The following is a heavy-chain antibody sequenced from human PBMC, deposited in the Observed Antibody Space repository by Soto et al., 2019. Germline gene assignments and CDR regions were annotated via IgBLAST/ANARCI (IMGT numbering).Heavy chain of an antibody. D-gene: IGHD2-2*01. CDR1: GGTFSSYA. CDR2: IIPIFGTA. Sequence: ASVKVSCKASGGTFSSYAISWVRQAPGQGLEWMGGIIPIFGTANYAQKFQGRVTITADKSTSTAYMELSSLRSEDTAVYYCARGVVVPAAMHTLGYYYYGMDVWGQGTTVTVS. V-gene: IGHV1-69*06. CDR3: ARGVVVPAAMHTLGYYYYGMDV. J-gene: IGHJ6*02.